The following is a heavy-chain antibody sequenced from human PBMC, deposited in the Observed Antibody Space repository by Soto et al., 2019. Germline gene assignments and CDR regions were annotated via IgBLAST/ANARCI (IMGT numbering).Heavy chain of an antibody. J-gene: IGHJ5*02. CDR2: IYYTRST. CDR3: ASALYCSGGSCSFDP. CDR1: GGSVSSGNYY. D-gene: IGHD2-15*01. V-gene: IGHV4-61*01. Sequence: QVQLQESGPGLVKPSETLSLTCTVSGGSVSSGNYYWSWIRQPPGKGLEWIGFIYYTRSTSYNPSLKSRVTISMDTSKNPFSLKLTSVTAADTAVYYCASALYCSGGSCSFDPWGQGTLVTVSS.